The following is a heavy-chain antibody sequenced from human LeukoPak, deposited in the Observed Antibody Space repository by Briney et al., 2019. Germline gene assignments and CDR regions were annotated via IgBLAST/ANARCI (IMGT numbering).Heavy chain of an antibody. CDR1: GGSFSGYY. J-gene: IGHJ6*02. Sequence: SETLSLTCAVYGGSFSGYYWSWIRQPPGKGLEWIGEINHSGSTNYNPSLKSRVTISVDTSKNQFSLKLSSVTAADTAVYYCARGAYDVWQQLSHWGHYYYYGMDVWGQGTTVTVSS. CDR3: ARGAYDVWQQLSHWGHYYYYGMDV. V-gene: IGHV4-34*01. D-gene: IGHD6-13*01. CDR2: INHSGST.